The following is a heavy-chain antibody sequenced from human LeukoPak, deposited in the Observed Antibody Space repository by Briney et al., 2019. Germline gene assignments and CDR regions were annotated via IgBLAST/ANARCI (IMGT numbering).Heavy chain of an antibody. CDR3: SRNGLVDFDY. CDR1: GFAFGDFA. Sequence: GGSLRLSCTTSGFAFGDFAMSWVRQPAGKGLEWVGFSRRRACGGAAEYAASVKGRFIIARDDSKGIAYLQMNSLKPEDTAVYYCSRNGLVDFDYWGQGSRVIVSP. CDR2: SRRRACGGAA. V-gene: IGHV3-49*04. J-gene: IGHJ4*02.